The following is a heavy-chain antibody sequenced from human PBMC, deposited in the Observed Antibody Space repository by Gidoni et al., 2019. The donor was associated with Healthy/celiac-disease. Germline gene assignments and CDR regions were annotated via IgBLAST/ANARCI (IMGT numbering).Heavy chain of an antibody. V-gene: IGHV3-48*03. J-gene: IGHJ4*02. CDR1: GFTFSSYE. D-gene: IGHD4-17*01. Sequence: EVQLVESGGGLVQPGGSLRLSGSASGFTFSSYEMNWVRQAPGKGLEWVSYISSSGSTIYYADSVKGRFTISRDNAKNSLYLQMNSLRAEDTAVYYCARDTSMTTTPSSDYWGQGTLVTVSS. CDR2: ISSSGSTI. CDR3: ARDTSMTTTPSSDY.